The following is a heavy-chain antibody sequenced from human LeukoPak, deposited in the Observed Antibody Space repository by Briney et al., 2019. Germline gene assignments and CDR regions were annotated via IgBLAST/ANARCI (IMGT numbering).Heavy chain of an antibody. CDR2: ISWNSGSI. V-gene: IGHV3-9*01. CDR1: GFTFDDYA. CDR3: XKDXEQQLVRVGFDY. Sequence: GGSLRLSCAASGFTFDDYAMHWVRQAPGKGLEWVSGISWNSGSIGYADSVKGRFTISRDNAKNSLYLQMNSLRAEDTALYYCXKDXEQQLVRVGFDYWGQGTLVTVSS. D-gene: IGHD6-13*01. J-gene: IGHJ4*02.